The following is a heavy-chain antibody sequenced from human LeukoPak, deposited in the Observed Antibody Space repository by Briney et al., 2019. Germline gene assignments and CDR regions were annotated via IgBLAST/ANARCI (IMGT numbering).Heavy chain of an antibody. Sequence: GASVKVSCKASGYTFTDYYMHWVRQAPGQGLEWMGWINPNSGGTNYAQEFQGRVTMTRDTSISTAYMELSRLRSDDTAVCYCARSFGGTYYAWFDPWGQGTLVTVSS. J-gene: IGHJ5*02. V-gene: IGHV1-2*02. CDR2: INPNSGGT. CDR1: GYTFTDYY. CDR3: ARSFGGTYYAWFDP. D-gene: IGHD1-26*01.